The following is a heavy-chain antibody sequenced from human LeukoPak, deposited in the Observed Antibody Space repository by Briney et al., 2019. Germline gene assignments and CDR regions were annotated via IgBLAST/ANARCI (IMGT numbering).Heavy chain of an antibody. Sequence: ASVKVSCKASGGTFSSYTISWVRQAPGQGLEWMGRIIPILGIANYAQKFQGRVTITADKSTSTAYMGLSSLRSEDTAVYYCARGATVTIRQDFDIWGQGTMVTVSS. CDR2: IIPILGIA. J-gene: IGHJ3*02. V-gene: IGHV1-69*02. CDR3: ARGATVTIRQDFDI. CDR1: GGTFSSYT. D-gene: IGHD4-11*01.